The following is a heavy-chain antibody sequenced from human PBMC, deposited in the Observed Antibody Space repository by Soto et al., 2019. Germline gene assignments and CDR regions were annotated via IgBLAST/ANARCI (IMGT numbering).Heavy chain of an antibody. D-gene: IGHD6-6*01. V-gene: IGHV1-2*02. CDR3: ARAGIAARPWFDH. J-gene: IGHJ5*02. CDR2: INPNSGGT. CDR1: GYTFTGYY. Sequence: ASVKVSCKASGYTFTGYYMHWVRQAPGQGLEWMGWINPNSGGTNYAQKFQGRVTMTRDTSISTAYMELSRLRSDDTAVYYCARAGIAARPWFDHWGQGTLVTSPQ.